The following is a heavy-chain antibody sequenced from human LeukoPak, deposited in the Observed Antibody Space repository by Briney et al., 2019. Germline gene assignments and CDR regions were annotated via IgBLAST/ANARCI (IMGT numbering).Heavy chain of an antibody. CDR1: GGSISSYC. CDR2: IYYSGST. D-gene: IGHD3-22*01. J-gene: IGHJ3*02. Sequence: SETLSLTCTVSGGSISSYCWSWIRQPPGKGLEWIGYIYYSGSTNYNPSLKSRVTISVDTSKNQFSLKLSSVTAADTAVHYCARGRSSYYYDSSGYYSRRYAFDIWGQGTMVTVSS. CDR3: ARGRSSYYYDSSGYYSRRYAFDI. V-gene: IGHV4-59*12.